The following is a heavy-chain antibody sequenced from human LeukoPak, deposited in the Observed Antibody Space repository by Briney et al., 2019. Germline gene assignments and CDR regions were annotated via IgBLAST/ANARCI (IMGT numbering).Heavy chain of an antibody. CDR2: IYYSGST. Sequence: KASETLSLTCTVSGGSISSSSYYWGWIRQPPGKGLEWIGSIYYSGSTYYNPSLKSRVTISVDTSKNQFSLKLSSVTAADTAVYYCARHGNPTYYYYYYYMDVWGKGTTVTVSS. J-gene: IGHJ6*03. V-gene: IGHV4-39*01. D-gene: IGHD4-23*01. CDR3: ARHGNPTYYYYYYYMDV. CDR1: GGSISSSSYY.